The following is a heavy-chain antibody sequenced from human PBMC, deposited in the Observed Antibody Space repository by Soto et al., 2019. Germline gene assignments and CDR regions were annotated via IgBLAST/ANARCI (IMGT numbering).Heavy chain of an antibody. J-gene: IGHJ6*02. Sequence: SETLSLPCTVSGGSISSRSYYWGWIRQPPGKGLEWIGSIYYSGSTYYNPSLKSRVTISVDTSKNQFSLKLSSVTAADTAVYYCSRITMVRGVIITYGMDVWGQGTTVTVSS. V-gene: IGHV4-39*01. CDR3: SRITMVRGVIITYGMDV. CDR2: IYYSGST. D-gene: IGHD3-10*01. CDR1: GGSISSRSYY.